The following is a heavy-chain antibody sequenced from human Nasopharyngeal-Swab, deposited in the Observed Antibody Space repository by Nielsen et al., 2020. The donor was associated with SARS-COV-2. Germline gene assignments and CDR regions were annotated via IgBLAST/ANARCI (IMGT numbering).Heavy chain of an antibody. CDR1: GFNVSSNY. J-gene: IGHJ4*02. Sequence: GGSLRLSCAASGFNVSSNYMSWVRQAPGKGLEWVSAISGSGGSTYYADSVKGRFTISRDNSKNTLYLQMNSLRAEDTAVYYCAKDRGIVVVIGFDYWGQGTLVTVSS. CDR3: AKDRGIVVVIGFDY. CDR2: ISGSGGST. D-gene: IGHD3-22*01. V-gene: IGHV3-23*01.